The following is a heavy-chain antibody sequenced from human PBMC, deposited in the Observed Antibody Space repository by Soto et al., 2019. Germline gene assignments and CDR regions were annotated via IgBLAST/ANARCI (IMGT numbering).Heavy chain of an antibody. CDR2: INHSGNT. Sequence: TSETLSLTSAVYGKSLSGYYWSWIRQPPGKALEWIGEINHSGNTNYNPSLKSRVTISVDTSKNQLFLNLSSVTAADTAMYYCARHHVRGRTIAGAAEFWGQGTLVTVSS. V-gene: IGHV4-34*01. CDR1: GKSLSGYY. J-gene: IGHJ4*02. D-gene: IGHD1-26*01. CDR3: ARHHVRGRTIAGAAEF.